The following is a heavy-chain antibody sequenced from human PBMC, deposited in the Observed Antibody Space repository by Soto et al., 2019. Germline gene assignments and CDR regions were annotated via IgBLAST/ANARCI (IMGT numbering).Heavy chain of an antibody. CDR3: AHRSSPYYDILTGLYWFDP. V-gene: IGHV2-5*02. CDR1: GFSLSTSGVG. J-gene: IGHJ5*02. D-gene: IGHD3-9*01. CDR2: IYWDDDK. Sequence: QITLKESGPTLVKPTQTLTLTCTFSGFSLSTSGVGVGWIRQPPGKALEWLALIYWDDDKRYSPSLKSRLTITNDTSKNQVVLTMTTMDPVDTATYYCAHRSSPYYDILTGLYWFDPWGQGTLVTVSS.